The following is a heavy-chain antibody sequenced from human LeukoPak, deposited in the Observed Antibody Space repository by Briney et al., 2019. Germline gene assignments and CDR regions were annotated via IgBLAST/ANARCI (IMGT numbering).Heavy chain of an antibody. V-gene: IGHV3-9*01. Sequence: GGSLRLSCAASGFTFDDYAMHWVRQAPGKGLEWVSGISWNSGSIGYADSVKGRFTISRDNAKNSLYLQMNSLRAEDTAMYYCARDTRGESDYWGHGTLVTVSS. D-gene: IGHD3-10*01. J-gene: IGHJ4*01. CDR2: ISWNSGSI. CDR3: ARDTRGESDY. CDR1: GFTFDDYA.